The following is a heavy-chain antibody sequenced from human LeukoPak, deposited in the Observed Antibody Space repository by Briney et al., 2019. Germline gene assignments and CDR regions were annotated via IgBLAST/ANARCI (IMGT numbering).Heavy chain of an antibody. J-gene: IGHJ4*02. V-gene: IGHV5-51*01. CDR1: GYSFTSYW. CDR2: IRPSDSDT. D-gene: IGHD6-13*01. CDR3: ARHRYSSSWTDFDS. Sequence: GESLKISCKGSGYSFTSYWIAWVRQMPGEGLAWMGIIRPSDSDTRCSPSFQGQVTISADKSINTAYLQWSSLKASDTAMYYCARHRYSSSWTDFDSWGQGTLVTVSS.